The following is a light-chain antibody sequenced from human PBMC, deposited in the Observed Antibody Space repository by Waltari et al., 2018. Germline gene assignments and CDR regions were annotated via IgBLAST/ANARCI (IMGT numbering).Light chain of an antibody. CDR1: QNIGNR. CDR3: LQYNSYSRGT. CDR2: HAS. J-gene: IGKJ1*01. V-gene: IGKV1-5*01. Sequence: DIQMTQSPPTLSASVGDTVTITCRASQNIGNRLAWYQQKPGKAPKLLIFHASSLESGVPSRFSGSGSGPEFTLTISSLQPDDFATYYCLQYNSYSRGTFGQGTKVEIK.